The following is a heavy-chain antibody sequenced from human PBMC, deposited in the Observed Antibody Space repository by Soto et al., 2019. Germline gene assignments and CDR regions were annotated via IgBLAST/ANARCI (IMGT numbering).Heavy chain of an antibody. J-gene: IGHJ6*02. CDR2: IKTKTDGGTT. CDR1: GFTFSNAW. V-gene: IGHV3-15*07. D-gene: IGHD3-10*01. CDR3: TTVLSDLLFRWNSGNSDYGMDV. Sequence: EVQLVESGGGLVKPGGSLRLSCAASGFTFSNAWMNWFRQAPGKGLEWVGSIKTKTDGGTTDYAAPVKGRFTISRDDSKNTLSLQMNSLKTEDTDVYYCTTVLSDLLFRWNSGNSDYGMDVWGQGTTVTVSS.